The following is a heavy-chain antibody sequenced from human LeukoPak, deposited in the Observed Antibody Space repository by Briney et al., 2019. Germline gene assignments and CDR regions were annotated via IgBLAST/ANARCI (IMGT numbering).Heavy chain of an antibody. CDR1: GFTFSTYA. V-gene: IGHV3-30-3*01. CDR3: ARDGLLGYFDY. J-gene: IGHJ4*02. CDR2: ISYDGSNK. Sequence: GGSLRLSCAASGFTFSTYAMHWVRQAPGKGLEWVAVISYDGSNKYYADSVKGRFTISRDNSKNTLYLQMNSLRAEDTAVYYCARDGLLGYFDYWGQGTLVTVSS. D-gene: IGHD2-8*02.